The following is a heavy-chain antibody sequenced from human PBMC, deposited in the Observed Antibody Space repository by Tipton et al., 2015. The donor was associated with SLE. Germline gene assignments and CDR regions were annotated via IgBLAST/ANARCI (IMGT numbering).Heavy chain of an antibody. Sequence: LRLSCAVYGGSFRGYYWSWIRQPPGKGLEWIGEINHSGSTNYNPSLKSRATISVDTSKNQFSLKLSPVTAADTAVYYCARGATSGSPRAFDIWGQGTMVTVSS. D-gene: IGHD1-26*01. J-gene: IGHJ3*02. CDR3: ARGATSGSPRAFDI. V-gene: IGHV4-34*01. CDR2: INHSGST. CDR1: GGSFRGYY.